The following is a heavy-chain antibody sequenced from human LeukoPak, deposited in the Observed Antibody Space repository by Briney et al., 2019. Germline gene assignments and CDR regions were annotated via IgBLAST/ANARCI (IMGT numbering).Heavy chain of an antibody. CDR3: ARSIPYGTTWYGRSDY. D-gene: IGHD6-13*01. V-gene: IGHV3-7*03. J-gene: IGHJ4*02. CDR2: IKPDGTTK. Sequence: GGSLRLSCVDSGFTFSSHWMSWVRQAPGKGLEWVANIKPDGTTKFYVDSVKGRFTISRDNALNSLYLQMNSLRAEDTAIYYCARSIPYGTTWYGRSDYWGQGTLVTVSS. CDR1: GFTFSSHW.